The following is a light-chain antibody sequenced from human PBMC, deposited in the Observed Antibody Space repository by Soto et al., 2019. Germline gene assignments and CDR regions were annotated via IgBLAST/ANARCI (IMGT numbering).Light chain of an antibody. V-gene: IGKV1-5*01. CDR2: DAS. CDR1: QSISTW. J-gene: IGKJ1*01. Sequence: DIQMTQSPSTLSASVGDRVTITCRASQSISTWLAWYQQKPGKAPKLLIYDASSLESGVPSRFSGSGSGTDFILTISSLQPDDFATYYCQQYDTYSPRTFGQGTKVEIK. CDR3: QQYDTYSPRT.